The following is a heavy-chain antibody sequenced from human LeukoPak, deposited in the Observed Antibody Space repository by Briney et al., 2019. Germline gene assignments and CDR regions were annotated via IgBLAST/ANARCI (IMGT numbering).Heavy chain of an antibody. V-gene: IGHV3-74*01. J-gene: IGHJ3*02. Sequence: GSLGLSFAASGFHFSSYWMYWVRPAPGKGPVWVSRINGDGSTTTYADSVKGRFTISRDNAKNSLYLQMNSLRAEDTAVYYCARDKTEQWLVLEAFDIWGQGTVVTVSS. D-gene: IGHD6-19*01. CDR3: ARDKTEQWLVLEAFDI. CDR1: GFHFSSYW. CDR2: INGDGSTT.